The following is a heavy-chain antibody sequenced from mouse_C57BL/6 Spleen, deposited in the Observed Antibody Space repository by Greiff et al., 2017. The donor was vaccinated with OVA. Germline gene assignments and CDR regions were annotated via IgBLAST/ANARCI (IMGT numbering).Heavy chain of an antibody. CDR1: GYAFSSSW. D-gene: IGHD1-1*01. CDR2: IYPGDGDT. J-gene: IGHJ4*01. V-gene: IGHV1-82*01. CDR3: ATSGFLDYYGSSYDAMDY. Sequence: VKLVESGPELVKPGASVKISCKASGYAFSSSWMNWVKQRPGKGLEWIGRIYPGDGDTNYNGKFKGKATLTADKSSSTAYMQLSSLTSEDSAVYVCATSGFLDYYGSSYDAMDYWGQGTSVTVSS.